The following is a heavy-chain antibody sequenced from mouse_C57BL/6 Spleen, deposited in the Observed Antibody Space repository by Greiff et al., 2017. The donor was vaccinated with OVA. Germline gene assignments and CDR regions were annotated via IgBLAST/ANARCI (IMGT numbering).Heavy chain of an antibody. CDR3: ARDRDYDYYFDY. V-gene: IGHV5-4*01. D-gene: IGHD2-4*01. CDR1: GFTFSSYA. J-gene: IGHJ2*01. CDR2: ISDGGSYT. Sequence: EVKLQESGGGLVKPGGSLKLSCAASGFTFSSYAMSWVRQTPEKRLEWVATISDGGSYTYYPDNVKGRFTISRDNAKNNLYLQMSHLKSEDTAMYYCARDRDYDYYFDYWGQGTTLTVSS.